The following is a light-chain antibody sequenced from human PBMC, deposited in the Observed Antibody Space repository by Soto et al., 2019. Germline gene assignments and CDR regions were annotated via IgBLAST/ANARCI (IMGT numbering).Light chain of an antibody. Sequence: EIVLTQSPVTLSLSPGERATLSCRASQSVSSTFLAWYQQKPGQAPRLLISGASSRATGIPDRFSGSGSGTEFTLTISRLEPEDFAVYYCQQYHDTGTFGQGTKV. CDR2: GAS. CDR1: QSVSSTF. V-gene: IGKV3-20*01. J-gene: IGKJ1*01. CDR3: QQYHDTGT.